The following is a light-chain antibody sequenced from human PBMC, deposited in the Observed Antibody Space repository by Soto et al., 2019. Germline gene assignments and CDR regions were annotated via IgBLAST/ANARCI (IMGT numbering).Light chain of an antibody. CDR3: QQYGRSPT. CDR2: GTS. Sequence: EIVLTQSPGTLSLSPGERATLSCRASQSVGSRSLAWYQQKPGQAPRVLLYGTSERATGIPDRFSGSGSGTEFTLTISRLEPEDFAVYFCQQYGRSPTFGQGTKVVIK. CDR1: QSVGSRS. V-gene: IGKV3-20*01. J-gene: IGKJ1*01.